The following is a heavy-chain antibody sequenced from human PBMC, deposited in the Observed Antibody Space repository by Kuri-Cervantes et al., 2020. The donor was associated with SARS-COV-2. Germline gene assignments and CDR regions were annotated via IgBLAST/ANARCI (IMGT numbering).Heavy chain of an antibody. D-gene: IGHD6-13*01. CDR2: ISYDGSNK. J-gene: IGHJ4*02. Sequence: GGSLRLSCAASGFTFSSYGMHWVRQAPGKGLEWVAVISYDGSNKYYADSVKGRFTISRDNSKNTLYLQMNSLRAEDTAVYYCAKDAGDKGMDVWGQGTLVTVSS. CDR3: AKDAGDKGMDV. V-gene: IGHV3-30*18. CDR1: GFTFSSYG.